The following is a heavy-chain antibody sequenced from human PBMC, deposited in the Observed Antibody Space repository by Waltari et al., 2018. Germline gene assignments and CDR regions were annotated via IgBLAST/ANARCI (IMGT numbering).Heavy chain of an antibody. CDR1: GFTFGSYW. Sequence: EVRMVESGGALVQPGGSLRLSCVSSGFTFGSYWMTWVRQAPGKGLEWVGRIRSEANSYATAFAASVNGRFTIFRDDSKKTAYLQMNTLMSEDTALYYCTRSGTTTVAFDIWGQGTMVTVSS. CDR3: TRSGTTTVAFDI. CDR2: IRSEANSYAT. V-gene: IGHV3-73*01. D-gene: IGHD1-1*01. J-gene: IGHJ3*02.